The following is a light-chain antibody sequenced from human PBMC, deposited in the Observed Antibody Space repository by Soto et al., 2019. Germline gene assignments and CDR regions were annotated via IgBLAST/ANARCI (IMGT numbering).Light chain of an antibody. CDR1: QGIRDE. V-gene: IGKV1-6*01. CDR2: GAS. J-gene: IGKJ1*01. Sequence: AVQLTQSPSSLSASLGDRVSITGRASQGIRDELGWYQQRPGAAPKLLIYGASTLPTGVPSRFGGSGSGTDFTRTISSLQPEDFATYYCLQDNSYPRTFGQGTKVEL. CDR3: LQDNSYPRT.